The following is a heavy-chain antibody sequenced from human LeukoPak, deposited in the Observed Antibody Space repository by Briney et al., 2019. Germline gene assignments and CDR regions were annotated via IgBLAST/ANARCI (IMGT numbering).Heavy chain of an antibody. CDR2: ISGSGGST. CDR3: ARGGLGSAFDN. CDR1: GFTFSSYA. Sequence: GGSLRLSCAASGFTFSSYALSWVRQAPGKGLECVSAISGSGGSTYSADSLKGRFTISRDNSKNTLYMQINSLRADDTAVFYCARGGLGSAFDNWGQGTLVTVSS. V-gene: IGHV3-23*01. D-gene: IGHD6-19*01. J-gene: IGHJ4*02.